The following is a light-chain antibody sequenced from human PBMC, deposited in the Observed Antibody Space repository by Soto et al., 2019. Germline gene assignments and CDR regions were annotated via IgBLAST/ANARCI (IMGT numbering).Light chain of an antibody. J-gene: IGKJ1*01. V-gene: IGKV3-15*01. CDR2: GIS. CDR3: QQYNIWPPWT. CDR1: QSVSAN. Sequence: IVLTQSPAALSESLGERVTLSCRASQSVSANLAWYQQRPGQAPRLLIYGISNRAPDTPDRFSGSGSGTEFTLTISSLQSEDSAVYYCQQYNIWPPWTFGQGIKVEIK.